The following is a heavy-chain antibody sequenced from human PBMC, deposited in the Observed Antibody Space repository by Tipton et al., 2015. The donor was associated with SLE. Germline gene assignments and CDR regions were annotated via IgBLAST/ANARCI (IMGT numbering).Heavy chain of an antibody. J-gene: IGHJ5*02. Sequence: TLSLTCTVSDVSISSDSYYWGWIRQPPGKGLEWIGTIYYSGSTYYTPSLRSRLTISVDTSKNQVSLKLRSVTAADTAVYYCATTSGAYSGLNWFDPWGQGTLVTVSS. V-gene: IGHV4-39*01. D-gene: IGHD5-12*01. CDR1: DVSISSDSYY. CDR3: ATTSGAYSGLNWFDP. CDR2: IYYSGST.